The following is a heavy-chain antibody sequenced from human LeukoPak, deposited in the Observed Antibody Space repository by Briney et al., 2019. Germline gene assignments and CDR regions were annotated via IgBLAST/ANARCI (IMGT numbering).Heavy chain of an antibody. CDR3: ARRRELYCSGGSCYSYFDY. D-gene: IGHD2-15*01. V-gene: IGHV1-2*02. J-gene: IGHJ4*02. CDR1: GYTFTGYY. Sequence: ASVKVSCKASGYTFTGYYMHWVRQAPGQGLEWMGWINPNSGGTNYAQKFQGRVTMTRDTSISTAYMELSRLRSDDTAVYYCARRRELYCSGGSCYSYFDYWGQGTLVTVSS. CDR2: INPNSGGT.